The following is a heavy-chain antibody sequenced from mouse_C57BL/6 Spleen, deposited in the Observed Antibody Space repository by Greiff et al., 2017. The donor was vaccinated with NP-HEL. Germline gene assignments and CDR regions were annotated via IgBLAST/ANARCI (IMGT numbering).Heavy chain of an antibody. J-gene: IGHJ1*03. CDR3: ALYGSSPLWYFDV. V-gene: IGHV1-69*01. Sequence: VQLQQSGAELVMPGASVKLSCKASGYTFTSYWMHWVKQRPGQGLEWIGEIDPSDSYTNYNQKFKGKSTLTVDKSSSTAYMQLSSLTSEDSAVYYCALYGSSPLWYFDVWGTGTTVTVSS. CDR1: GYTFTSYW. D-gene: IGHD1-1*01. CDR2: IDPSDSYT.